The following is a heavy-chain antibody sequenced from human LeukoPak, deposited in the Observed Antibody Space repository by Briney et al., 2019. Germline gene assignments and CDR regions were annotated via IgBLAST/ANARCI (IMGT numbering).Heavy chain of an antibody. Sequence: GGSLRLSCAASGFTFSNYDMSWVRQAPGKGLEWVSSISDSGGSTYYADSVKGRFTISRDNSKNTLYLQMTNLRAADTAVYYCAKNGDSSGWYPDYWGQGTLVTVSS. D-gene: IGHD6-19*01. J-gene: IGHJ4*02. CDR2: ISDSGGST. V-gene: IGHV3-23*01. CDR3: AKNGDSSGWYPDY. CDR1: GFTFSNYD.